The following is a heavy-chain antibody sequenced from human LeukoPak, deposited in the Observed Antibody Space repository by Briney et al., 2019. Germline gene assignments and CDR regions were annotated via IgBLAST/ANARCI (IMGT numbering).Heavy chain of an antibody. CDR2: ISYDGSNK. J-gene: IGHJ4*02. CDR1: GFTFSSYA. Sequence: GGSLRLSCAASGFTFSSYAMHWVRQAPGKGLEWVAVISYDGSNKYYADSVKGRFTISRDNSKNTLYLQMNSLRAEDTAVYYCARDLSRLFQLNEPDYWGQGTLVTVSS. D-gene: IGHD1-14*01. V-gene: IGHV3-30*07. CDR3: ARDLSRLFQLNEPDY.